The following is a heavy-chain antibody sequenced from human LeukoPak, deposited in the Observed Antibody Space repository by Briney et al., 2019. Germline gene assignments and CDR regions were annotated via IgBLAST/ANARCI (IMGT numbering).Heavy chain of an antibody. D-gene: IGHD6-13*01. V-gene: IGHV6-1*01. CDR2: TYYRSKWYN. J-gene: IGHJ5*02. CDR3: ARDFCSSWSPNWFDP. CDR1: LDILSINSAP. Sequence: SQTLSLTCAISLDILSINSAPCNWIRQSPSRGLEWLGRTYYRSKWYNDYAVSVKSRITINPDTSKNQFSLQLNSVTPAVVALYFCARDFCSSWSPNWFDPWGQGTLVTVSS.